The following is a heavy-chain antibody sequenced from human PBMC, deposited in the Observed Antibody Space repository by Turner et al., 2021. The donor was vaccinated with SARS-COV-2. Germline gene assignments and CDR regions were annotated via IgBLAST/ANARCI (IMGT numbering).Heavy chain of an antibody. CDR2: IYYSGST. J-gene: IGHJ6*02. Sequence: QVQLQESGPGLVKPSQTLSLTCTVSGGSISSCGYYWSWIRQHPGKGLEWIGYIYYSGSTYYNPSLKSRVTISVDTSKNQFSLKLSSVTAADTAVYYCATCAVTTGYYYHYGLDVWGQGTTVTVSS. D-gene: IGHD4-17*01. CDR3: ATCAVTTGYYYHYGLDV. CDR1: GGSISSCGYY. V-gene: IGHV4-31*03.